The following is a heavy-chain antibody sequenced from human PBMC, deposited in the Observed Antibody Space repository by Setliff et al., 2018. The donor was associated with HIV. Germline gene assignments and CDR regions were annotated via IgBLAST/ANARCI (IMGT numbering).Heavy chain of an antibody. V-gene: IGHV3-30*03. CDR1: GFTFSTYW. J-gene: IGHJ4*02. Sequence: GGSLRLSCAGSGFTFSTYWMHWVRQSPGKGLEWVAVISFDGYTEYYADSVRGRFTISRDNSRNTLYLQMDSLRAEDTAMYYCARGSSLFWSGSFDYWGQGTLVTVSS. CDR2: ISFDGYTE. CDR3: ARGSSLFWSGSFDY. D-gene: IGHD3-3*01.